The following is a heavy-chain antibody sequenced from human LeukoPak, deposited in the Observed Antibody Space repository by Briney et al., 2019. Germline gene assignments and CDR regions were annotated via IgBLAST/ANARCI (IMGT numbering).Heavy chain of an antibody. V-gene: IGHV3-30-3*01. CDR3: ARAXRXFHTSGWYKDY. D-gene: IGHD6-19*01. CDR1: GXXXXXYA. J-gene: IGHJ4*02. Sequence: GRSLRLSCAAXGXXXXXYAXXXXXXXPGXGLEWVALISXXXSGQYYTXSXXXRFTISRDNSKNTLYLQVNSLRVEDTAVYYCARAXRXFHTSGWYKDYWGQGTLVTVSS. CDR2: ISXXXSGQ.